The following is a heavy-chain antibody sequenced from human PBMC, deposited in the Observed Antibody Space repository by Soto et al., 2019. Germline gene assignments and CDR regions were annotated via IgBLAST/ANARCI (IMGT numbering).Heavy chain of an antibody. CDR2: INPNSGGT. Sequence: QVQLVQSGAEVKKPGASVKVSCKASGYTFTGYYMHWVRQAPGQGLEWMGWINPNSGGTNYAQKFQGRVTMTRDTSISTAYMELSRLRSDDTAVYYCARGQSLNYYGSGSYYALDYWGQGTLVTVSS. J-gene: IGHJ4*02. CDR1: GYTFTGYY. D-gene: IGHD3-10*01. V-gene: IGHV1-2*02. CDR3: ARGQSLNYYGSGSYYALDY.